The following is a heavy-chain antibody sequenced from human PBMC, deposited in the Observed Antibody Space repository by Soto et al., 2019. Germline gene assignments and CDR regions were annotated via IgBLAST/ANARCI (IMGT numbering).Heavy chain of an antibody. CDR2: IWYDGSNK. CDR1: GFTFSSYG. CDR3: ARDQGGVTGEIYYYYGIDV. J-gene: IGHJ6*02. V-gene: IGHV3-33*01. Sequence: GGSLRLSCAASGFTFSSYGMHWVRQAPGKGLEWVAVIWYDGSNKYYADSVKGRFTISRDNSKNTLYLQMNSLRAEDTAVYYCARDQGGVTGEIYYYYGIDVWGQGTTVTVSS. D-gene: IGHD3-16*01.